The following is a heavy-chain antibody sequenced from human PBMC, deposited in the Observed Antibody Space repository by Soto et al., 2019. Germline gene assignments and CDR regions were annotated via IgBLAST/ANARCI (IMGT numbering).Heavy chain of an antibody. CDR1: GYSFITRW. CDR2: INPADSDI. V-gene: IGHV5-51*01. CDR3: ARRGSSSPSYNFDL. J-gene: IGHJ4*02. D-gene: IGHD6-13*01. Sequence: XESLKVSWKCSGYSFITRWIALVLQMPGEGLEWMGIINPADSDIRYSPSFQGQVTISVDKSINTAYLQWSSLKDSDTAIYYCARRGSSSPSYNFDLWGQGTPVTVSS.